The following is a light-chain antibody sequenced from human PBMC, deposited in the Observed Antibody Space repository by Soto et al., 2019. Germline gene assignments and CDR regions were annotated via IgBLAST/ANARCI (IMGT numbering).Light chain of an antibody. V-gene: IGKV1-9*01. Sequence: DIQLTHSPSSLSASVGETVTVTCQASQDISVYLNWYQERPGKAPKLLIYAASTLQSGVPSRFSGSGSGTEFTLTISSLQPEDFATYYCQQFNSYPITFGQGTRLEIK. CDR2: AAS. CDR1: QDISVY. J-gene: IGKJ5*01. CDR3: QQFNSYPIT.